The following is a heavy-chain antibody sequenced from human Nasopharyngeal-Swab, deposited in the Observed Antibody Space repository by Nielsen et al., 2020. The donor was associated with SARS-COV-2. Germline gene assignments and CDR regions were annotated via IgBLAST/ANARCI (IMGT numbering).Heavy chain of an antibody. J-gene: IGHJ4*02. CDR2: IYYSGST. V-gene: IGHV4-59*13. Sequence: SETLSLTCAVYGGSFNGYYWSWIRQPPGKGLEWIGYIYYSGSTNYNPSLKSRVTISVDTSKNQFSLKLSSVTAADTAVYYCARGFDYWGQGTQVTVSS. CDR1: GGSFNGYY. CDR3: ARGFDY.